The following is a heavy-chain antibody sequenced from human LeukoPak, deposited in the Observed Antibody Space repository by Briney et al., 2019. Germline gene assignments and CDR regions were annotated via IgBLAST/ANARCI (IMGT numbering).Heavy chain of an antibody. CDR2: ISAYNGNT. CDR3: ARAGDGGYRPEEGDAFDI. J-gene: IGHJ3*02. CDR1: GYTFTSYG. V-gene: IGHV1-18*01. Sequence: ASVKVSCKASGYTFTSYGISWVRQAPGQGLEWMGWISAYNGNTNYAQKLQGRVTITTDESTSTAYMELSSLRSEDTAVYYCARAGDGGYRPEEGDAFDIWGQGTMVTVSS. D-gene: IGHD5-18*01.